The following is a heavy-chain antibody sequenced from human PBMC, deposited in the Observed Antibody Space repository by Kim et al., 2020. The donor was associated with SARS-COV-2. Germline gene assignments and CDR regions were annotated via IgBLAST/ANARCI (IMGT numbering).Heavy chain of an antibody. Sequence: GGSLRLSCAASGFTFNTYAMHWVRQAPGKGLEWVAVISFDGSNQYYADSVKGRFTISRDNSKKILYLQMNSLRPEDTAVYYCARWNAFGGTFLELDYWGQGTLVSVSS. CDR2: ISFDGSNQ. J-gene: IGHJ4*02. CDR1: GFTFNTYA. D-gene: IGHD1-1*01. V-gene: IGHV3-30-3*01. CDR3: ARWNAFGGTFLELDY.